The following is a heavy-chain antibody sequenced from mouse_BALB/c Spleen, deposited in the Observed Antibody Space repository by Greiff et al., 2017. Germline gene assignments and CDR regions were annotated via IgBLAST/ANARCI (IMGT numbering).Heavy chain of an antibody. CDR2: IYPSDSYT. V-gene: IGHV1-69*02. J-gene: IGHJ3*01. Sequence: QVQLKQPGAELVRPGASVKLSCKASGYTFTSYWINWVKQRPGQGLEWIGNIYPSDSYTNYNQKFKDKATLTVDKSSSTAYMQLSSPTSEDSAVYYCTRGGIYYDYDEGFAYWGQGTLVTVSA. D-gene: IGHD2-4*01. CDR1: GYTFTSYW. CDR3: TRGGIYYDYDEGFAY.